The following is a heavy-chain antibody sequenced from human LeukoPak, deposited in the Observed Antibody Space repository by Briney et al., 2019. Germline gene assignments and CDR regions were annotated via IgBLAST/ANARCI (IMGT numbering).Heavy chain of an antibody. V-gene: IGHV3-23*01. CDR3: AKLIASATGY. Sequence: GGSLRLSCVASGFTFSRYYMSWVRQAPGKGLEWVSAIGDNGGSTYYADSVKGRFTISRDNSKNTLYLQMDSLRAEDTAVYYCAKLIASATGYWGQGTLVTVSS. CDR1: GFTFSRYY. D-gene: IGHD3-22*01. CDR2: IGDNGGST. J-gene: IGHJ4*02.